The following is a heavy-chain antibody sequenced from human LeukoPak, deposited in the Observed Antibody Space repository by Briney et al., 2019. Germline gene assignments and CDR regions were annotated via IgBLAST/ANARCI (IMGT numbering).Heavy chain of an antibody. Sequence: PSETLSLTCTVSGGSISPYYWSWIRQSPGKRLEWIGNVYYSGSTIYNPSLKNRVTISVDTSKNQFSLKLSSVTAADTAVYYCARVHENYLYYFDYWGQGTLVTVSS. CDR2: VYYSGST. CDR1: GGSISPYY. J-gene: IGHJ4*02. CDR3: ARVHENYLYYFDY. D-gene: IGHD1-7*01. V-gene: IGHV4-59*12.